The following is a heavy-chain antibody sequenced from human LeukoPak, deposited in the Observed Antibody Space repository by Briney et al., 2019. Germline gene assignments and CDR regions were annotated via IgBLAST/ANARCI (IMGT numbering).Heavy chain of an antibody. CDR2: IIHSGST. D-gene: IGHD6-25*01. CDR1: GGSFSGYY. V-gene: IGHV4-34*01. Sequence: SETLSLTCGVYGGSFSGYYWTWIRQSPGMGLEWIGEIIHSGSTNYNPSLTSRVTISVDTSKNQFSLELSSVTAADTAVYYCARGLIGSNRDAFDIWGQGTMVTVSS. CDR3: ARGLIGSNRDAFDI. J-gene: IGHJ3*02.